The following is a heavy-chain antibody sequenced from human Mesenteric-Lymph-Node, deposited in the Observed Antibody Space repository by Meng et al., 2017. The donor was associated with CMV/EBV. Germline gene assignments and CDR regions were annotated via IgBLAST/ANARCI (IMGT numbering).Heavy chain of an antibody. CDR1: GFTFNKAW. V-gene: IGHV3-15*01. J-gene: IGHJ4*02. CDR2: IKSKIDGGTT. Sequence: GGSLRLSCGASGFTFNKAWMSWVRQAPGKGLEWVGRIKSKIDGGTTDYAAPVKGRFTISRDDSKNMLYLQMSSLETEDTAVYYCVRSSGYFAYWGQGTLVTVSS. D-gene: IGHD6-19*01. CDR3: VRSSGYFAY.